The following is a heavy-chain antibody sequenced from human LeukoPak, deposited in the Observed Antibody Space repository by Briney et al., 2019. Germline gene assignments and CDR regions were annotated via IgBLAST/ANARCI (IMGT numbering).Heavy chain of an antibody. D-gene: IGHD6-19*01. Sequence: GGSLRLSCAVSGFTFSSYWMHWVRQAPGKGLVWVSHIKTDGSTTAYADSVKGRFTISRDNAKNTLYLQMNSLRAKDTAVYYCARGYSSGLHFDYWGQGTLVTVSS. V-gene: IGHV3-74*01. CDR3: ARGYSSGLHFDY. CDR2: IKTDGSTT. CDR1: GFTFSSYW. J-gene: IGHJ4*02.